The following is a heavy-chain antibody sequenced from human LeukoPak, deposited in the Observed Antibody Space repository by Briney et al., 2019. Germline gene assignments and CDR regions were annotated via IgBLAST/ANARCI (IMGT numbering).Heavy chain of an antibody. V-gene: IGHV3-23*01. D-gene: IGHD6-13*01. Sequence: QPGGSLRLSCAASGFTFSSYAMRWVRQAPGKGLEWVSTISGSGGSTYYADSVKGRFTISRDNSKNTLYLQMNSLRVEDTAVYYCASGLIAAAGFDYWGQGTLVTVSS. J-gene: IGHJ4*02. CDR3: ASGLIAAAGFDY. CDR2: ISGSGGST. CDR1: GFTFSSYA.